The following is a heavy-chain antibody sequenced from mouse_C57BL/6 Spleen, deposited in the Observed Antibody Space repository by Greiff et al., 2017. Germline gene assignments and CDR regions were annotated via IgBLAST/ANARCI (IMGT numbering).Heavy chain of an antibody. CDR1: GYTITDDY. CDR2: IDPENGDT. Sequence: EVQLQQSGAELVRPGASVKLSCKASGYTITDDYMHWVKQRPEQGLEWIGGIDPENGDTDYNQKFQGKATITADTSSSTAYLQLSSLTSEDTAVYYSTALRQLTMAYWGQGTWVTVSA. CDR3: TALRQLTMAY. J-gene: IGHJ3*01. D-gene: IGHD3-2*02. V-gene: IGHV14-4*01.